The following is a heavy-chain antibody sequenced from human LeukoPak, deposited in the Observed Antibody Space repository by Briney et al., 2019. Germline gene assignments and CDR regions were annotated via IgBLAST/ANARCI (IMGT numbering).Heavy chain of an antibody. V-gene: IGHV3-48*01. D-gene: IGHD3-10*02. J-gene: IGHJ4*02. CDR3: ARRGDSPMIGDH. CDR2: LGNTGNI. CDR1: GFTFSSYG. Sequence: GGSLRLSCAASGFTFSSYGMNWIRQAPGKGLEWLSYLGNTGNINYAQSVKGRFTISRDNAKSSLYLQMDGLRAEDTAVYYCARRGDSPMIGDHWGQGILVTVAS.